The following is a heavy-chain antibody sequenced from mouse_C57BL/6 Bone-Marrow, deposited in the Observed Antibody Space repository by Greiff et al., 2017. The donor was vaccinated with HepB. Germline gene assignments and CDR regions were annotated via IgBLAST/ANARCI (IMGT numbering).Heavy chain of an antibody. J-gene: IGHJ2*01. Sequence: EVQLVESGGGLVQPKGSLKLSCAASGFSFNTYAMNWVRQAPGKGLEWVARIRSKSNNYATYYADSVTDRFTISRDDSESMLYLQMNNLKTEYTAMYYCVTVVNYFDYWGQGTTLTVSS. D-gene: IGHD1-1*01. CDR2: IRSKSNNYAT. V-gene: IGHV10-1*01. CDR1: GFSFNTYA. CDR3: VTVVNYFDY.